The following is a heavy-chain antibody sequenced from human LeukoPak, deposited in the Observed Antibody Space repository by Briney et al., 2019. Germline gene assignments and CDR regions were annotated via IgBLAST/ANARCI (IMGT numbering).Heavy chain of an antibody. CDR2: INPNSGGT. J-gene: IGHJ4*02. CDR3: ASRYYDILTGYHYFDY. V-gene: IGHV1-2*02. Sequence: ASVKVSCKASGYTFTGYYMHWVRQAPGQGLGWMGWINPNSGGTNYAQKFQGRVTMTRDTSISTAYMELSRLRSDDTAVYYCASRYYDILTGYHYFDYWGQGTLVTVSS. CDR1: GYTFTGYY. D-gene: IGHD3-9*01.